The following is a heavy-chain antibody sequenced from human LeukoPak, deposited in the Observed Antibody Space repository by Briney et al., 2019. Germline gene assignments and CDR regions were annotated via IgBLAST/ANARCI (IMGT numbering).Heavy chain of an antibody. CDR1: GGSFSGYY. CDR3: ARGYYYDSSGYSYYYYYGMDV. CDR2: INHSGST. Sequence: PSETLSLTCAVYGGSFSGYYWSWIRQPPGKGLEWIGEINHSGSTNYNPSLKSRVTISVDTSKNQFSLKLSSVTAADTAVYYCARGYYYDSSGYSYYYYYGMDVWGQGTTVTVSS. D-gene: IGHD3-22*01. J-gene: IGHJ6*02. V-gene: IGHV4-34*01.